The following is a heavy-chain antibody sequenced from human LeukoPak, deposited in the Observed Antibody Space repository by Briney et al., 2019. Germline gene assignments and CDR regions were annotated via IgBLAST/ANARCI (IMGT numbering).Heavy chain of an antibody. Sequence: GGSLRLSCAASGFAFSSYDMNWARQAAGKGLEWVSQISGTGDNSDYADSVKGRFTISRDNSKRTLYLQLNNLRVEDTAIYYCAFPAHHWLVRGAFDIWGQGTVVTVSS. D-gene: IGHD6-19*01. CDR1: GFAFSSYD. J-gene: IGHJ3*02. CDR2: ISGTGDNS. CDR3: AFPAHHWLVRGAFDI. V-gene: IGHV3-23*01.